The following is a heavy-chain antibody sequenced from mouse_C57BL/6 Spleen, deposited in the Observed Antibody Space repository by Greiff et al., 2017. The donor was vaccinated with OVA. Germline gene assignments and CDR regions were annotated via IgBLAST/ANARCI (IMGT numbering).Heavy chain of an antibody. CDR3: AREDYYDYDWFAY. D-gene: IGHD2-4*01. CDR2: INPSNGGT. CDR1: GYTFTSYW. J-gene: IGHJ3*01. Sequence: QVQLQQPGTELVKPGASVKLSCKASGYTFTSYWMHWVKQRPGQGLEWIGNINPSNGGTNYNEKFKSKATLTVDESSSTADMQLSSLTSEDSAVYYCAREDYYDYDWFAYWGQGTLGTVSA. V-gene: IGHV1-53*01.